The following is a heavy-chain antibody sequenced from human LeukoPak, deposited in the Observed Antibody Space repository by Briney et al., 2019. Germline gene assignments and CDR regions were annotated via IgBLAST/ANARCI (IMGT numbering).Heavy chain of an antibody. CDR1: GASISSYY. CDR2: IFYSGST. V-gene: IGHV4-59*01. J-gene: IGHJ4*02. Sequence: PSETLSLTCTVSGASISSYYWSWIRQPPGKGLEWIAYIFYSGSTNYNPSLKSRVTISVDTSKNQFSLKLSSVTAADTAVYYCARRRAAAGTPPIFDYWGQGTLVTVSS. D-gene: IGHD6-13*01. CDR3: ARRRAAAGTPPIFDY.